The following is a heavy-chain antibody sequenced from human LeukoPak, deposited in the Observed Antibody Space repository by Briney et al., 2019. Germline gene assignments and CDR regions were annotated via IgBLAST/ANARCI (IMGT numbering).Heavy chain of an antibody. V-gene: IGHV1-2*02. D-gene: IGHD4-17*01. J-gene: IGHJ4*02. CDR1: GYTFTGYY. Sequence: ASVKVSCKASGYTFTGYYMHWVRQAPGQGLEWMGWINPNSGGTNYAQKFQGRVTMTRDTSISTAYMELSRLRSDDTAVYYCARSNNCGDYSMGFWGQGTLVTVPS. CDR3: ARSNNCGDYSMGF. CDR2: INPNSGGT.